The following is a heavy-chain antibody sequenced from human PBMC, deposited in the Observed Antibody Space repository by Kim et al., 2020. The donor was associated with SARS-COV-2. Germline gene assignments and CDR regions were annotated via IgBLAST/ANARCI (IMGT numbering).Heavy chain of an antibody. CDR3: ARGYYGSGSYHVFDY. CDR2: IWYDGSNK. D-gene: IGHD3-10*01. J-gene: IGHJ4*02. CDR1: GFTFSSYG. Sequence: GGSLRLSCAASGFTFSSYGMHWVRQAPGKGLEWVAVIWYDGSNKYYADSVKGRFTISRDNSKNTLYLQMNSLRAEDTAVYYCARGYYGSGSYHVFDYWGQGTLVTVSS. V-gene: IGHV3-33*01.